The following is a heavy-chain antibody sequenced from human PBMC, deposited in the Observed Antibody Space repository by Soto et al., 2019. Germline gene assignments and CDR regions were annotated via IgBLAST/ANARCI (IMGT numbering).Heavy chain of an antibody. D-gene: IGHD6-13*01. CDR3: ARDPNLSSWLKIDL. CDR1: GYTFTNFG. V-gene: IGHV1-18*04. J-gene: IGHJ5*02. Sequence: QVQLVQSGAEVKKPGASVKVSCKASGYTFTNFGISWVRQAPGQGLEWVGWINPFHGNTDYAQKLLGRVAMTTDTSTSTAYMELRSLRSDETAVYYCARDPNLSSWLKIDLWGQGTLVTISS. CDR2: INPFHGNT.